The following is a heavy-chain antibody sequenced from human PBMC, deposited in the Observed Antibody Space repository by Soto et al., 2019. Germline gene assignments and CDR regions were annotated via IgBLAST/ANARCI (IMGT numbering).Heavy chain of an antibody. CDR1: GFTFSSYG. J-gene: IGHJ5*02. CDR3: ARADYYYSSGYISS. V-gene: IGHV3-33*01. CDR2: IWYDGSNK. Sequence: QVQLVESGGGVVQPGRSLRLSCAASGFTFSSYGMHWVRQAPGKGLEWVAVIWYDGSNKYYADSVKGRFTISRDNSKNTLYLQMNSLRAEDTAVYYCARADYYYSSGYISSWGQGTLVTVSS. D-gene: IGHD3-22*01.